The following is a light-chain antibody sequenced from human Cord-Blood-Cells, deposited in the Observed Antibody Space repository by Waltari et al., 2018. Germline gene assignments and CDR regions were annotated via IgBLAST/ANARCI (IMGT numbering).Light chain of an antibody. Sequence: QSALTQPRSVSGSPGQSVTIPCTGPSIDVGGYNYASWYQQHPGKAPKLMIYDVSKRPSGVPDRFSGSKSGNTASLTISGLQAEDEADYYCCSYAGSWVFGGGTKLTVL. CDR2: DVS. CDR1: SIDVGGYNY. V-gene: IGLV2-11*01. J-gene: IGLJ3*02. CDR3: CSYAGSWV.